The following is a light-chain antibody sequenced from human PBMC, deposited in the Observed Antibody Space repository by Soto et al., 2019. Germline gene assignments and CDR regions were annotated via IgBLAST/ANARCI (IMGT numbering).Light chain of an antibody. CDR1: QSVSSY. V-gene: IGKV3-11*01. J-gene: IGKJ2*01. CDR2: DTS. CDR3: QQRSNWQYT. Sequence: EIVLTQSPATLSLSPGERATLSCRASQSVSSYSAWYQQKPGQAPRLLIYDTSNRATGIPARFSGSGSGTDFTLTNSGQEPEDVAVYHCQQRSNWQYTSGLGTRLAI.